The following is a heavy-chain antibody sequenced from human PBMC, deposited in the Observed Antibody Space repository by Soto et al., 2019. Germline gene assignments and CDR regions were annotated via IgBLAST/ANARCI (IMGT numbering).Heavy chain of an antibody. Sequence: QVQLVESGGGVVQPGRSLRLSCAGFSFSTYNVHWVRQAPGKGLEWVAVVSSDGNNKYYADSVKGRFTISRDNSKNTVYLQMNSLRGEDAARYDCARAGSTTCQTHACYYFGMDVWGLGTTVPGSS. CDR2: VSSDGNNK. CDR3: ARAGSTTCQTHACYYFGMDV. CDR1: FSFSTYN. D-gene: IGHD2-2*01. J-gene: IGHJ6*02. V-gene: IGHV3-30-3*01.